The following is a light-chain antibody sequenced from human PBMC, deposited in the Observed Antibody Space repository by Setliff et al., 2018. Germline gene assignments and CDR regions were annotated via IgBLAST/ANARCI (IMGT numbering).Light chain of an antibody. CDR3: TSYTDITTV. V-gene: IGLV2-14*03. Sequence: QSALAQPASVSGSPGQSITISCIGSSRDVGSYDFVSWYQQHPGKAPKLIIYDVTGRPSGVSNRFSGSKSGNTASLTISGLQAEDEADYYCTSYTDITTVFGSGTKVTV. CDR1: SRDVGSYDF. J-gene: IGLJ1*01. CDR2: DVT.